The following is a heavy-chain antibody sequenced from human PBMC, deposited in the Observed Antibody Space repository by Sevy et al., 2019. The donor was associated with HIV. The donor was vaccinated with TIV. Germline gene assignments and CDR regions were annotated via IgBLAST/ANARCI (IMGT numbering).Heavy chain of an antibody. CDR2: IYIGHNS. J-gene: IGHJ4*02. V-gene: IGHV3-53*01. Sequence: GGSLRLSCAASGLSVSDNFMSWVRQAPGKGLEWVSVIYIGHNSYYADSVKGRFTISRDTAENTLFLQMNSLRVEDTAVYYCARGKHVSDYYWSVDYWGQGTLVTVSS. CDR3: ARGKHVSDYYWSVDY. CDR1: GLSVSDNF. D-gene: IGHD1-20*01.